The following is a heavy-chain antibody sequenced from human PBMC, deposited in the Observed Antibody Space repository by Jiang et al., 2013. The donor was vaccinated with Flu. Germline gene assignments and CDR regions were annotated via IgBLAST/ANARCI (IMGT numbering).Heavy chain of an antibody. D-gene: IGHD3-22*01. CDR2: ITASGAGT. CDR3: ARLSSHYDTSGYYYDN. J-gene: IGHJ4*02. CDR1: GFIFSGYA. Sequence: QLVEVGGGLVQPGGSLRLSCAASGFIFSGYAMHWIRQAPGKGLEYVSAITASGAGTFYANYVKGRFTIYRDNSWNTLFLQMDSLRADDTAVYYCARLSSHYDTSGYYYDNWGQGTLVTVSS. V-gene: IGHV3-64*01.